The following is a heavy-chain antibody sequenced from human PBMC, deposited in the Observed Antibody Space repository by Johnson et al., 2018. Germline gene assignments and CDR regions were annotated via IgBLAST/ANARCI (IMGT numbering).Heavy chain of an antibody. J-gene: IGHJ6*02. CDR2: IYYSGST. Sequence: QVQLQESGPGLVKPSETLSLTCTVSGGSISSHYWSWIRQPPGKGLEWIGYIYYSGSTTYNPSLKSRVTISVDTSKNQFSLKLSSVTAADTAVYYCARGGGADYYYGMDVWGQGTTVTVSS. CDR1: GGSISSHY. V-gene: IGHV4-59*11. CDR3: ARGGGADYYYGMDV. D-gene: IGHD1-26*01.